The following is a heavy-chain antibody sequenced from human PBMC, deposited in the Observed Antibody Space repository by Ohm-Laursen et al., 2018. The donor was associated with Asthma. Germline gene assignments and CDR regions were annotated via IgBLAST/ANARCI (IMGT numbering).Heavy chain of an antibody. Sequence: SLRLSCAASGFIFSSYSMNWVRQAPGRGLEWLSSISSTSTTMFYADSVKGRFTISRDSAKSSLYLQMNNLRADDTAVYYCARDPPVTTVTTGEYFDFWGHGTPVTVSS. CDR2: ISSTSTTM. D-gene: IGHD4-17*01. CDR3: ARDPPVTTVTTGEYFDF. V-gene: IGHV3-48*01. J-gene: IGHJ4*01. CDR1: GFIFSSYS.